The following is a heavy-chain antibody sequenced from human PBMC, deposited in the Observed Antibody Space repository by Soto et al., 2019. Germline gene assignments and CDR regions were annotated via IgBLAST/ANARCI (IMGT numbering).Heavy chain of an antibody. CDR2: IWYDGSNK. D-gene: IGHD3-10*01. CDR1: GFTFSSYG. CDR3: ARETYRSGSYLGY. J-gene: IGHJ4*02. Sequence: QVQLVESGGGVVQPGRSLRLSCAASGFTFSSYGMHWVRQAPGKGLEWVAVIWYDGSNKYYADSVKGRFTISRDNSKNTLYLQMNSLRAEDTAVYYCARETYRSGSYLGYWGQGTLVTVSS. V-gene: IGHV3-33*01.